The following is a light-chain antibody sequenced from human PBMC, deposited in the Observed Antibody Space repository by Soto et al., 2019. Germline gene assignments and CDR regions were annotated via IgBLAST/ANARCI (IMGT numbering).Light chain of an antibody. Sequence: EIVLTQSPATLSLSPGERATLSCRASQSVSSYLAWYQQKPGQAPRLLIYDASNRATGIPARFSGSGSETDITITISSLEPEDFAVHYCQQRTNWLPFTFGPGTKVDIK. CDR3: QQRTNWLPFT. V-gene: IGKV3-11*01. CDR1: QSVSSY. J-gene: IGKJ3*01. CDR2: DAS.